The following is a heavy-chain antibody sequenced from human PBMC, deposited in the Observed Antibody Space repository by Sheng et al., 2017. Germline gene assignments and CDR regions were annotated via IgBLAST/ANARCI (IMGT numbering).Heavy chain of an antibody. D-gene: IGHD6-13*01. CDR3: ARVQRKAAGTSIWFDP. J-gene: IGHJ5*02. CDR2: IYYSGST. CDR1: GGSISSSSYY. Sequence: QLQLQESGPGLVKPSETLSLTCTVSGGSISSSSYYWGWIRQPPGKGLEWIGSIYYSGSTYYNPSLKSRVTISVDTSKNQFSLKLSSVTAADTAVYYCARVQRKAAGTSIWFDPWGQGTLVTVSS. V-gene: IGHV4-39*07.